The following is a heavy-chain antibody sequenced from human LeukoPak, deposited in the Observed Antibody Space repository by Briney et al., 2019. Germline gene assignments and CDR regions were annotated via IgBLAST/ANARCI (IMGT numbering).Heavy chain of an antibody. CDR3: ARDQRVTYYGSGSYYFVPDAFDI. Sequence: GGSLRLSCAASGFTFSSYGMSWVRQAPGKGPEWVSSISSSSSYIYYADSVKGRFTISRDNAKNSLYLQMNSLRAEDTAVYYYARDQRVTYYGSGSYYFVPDAFDIWGQGTMVTVSS. D-gene: IGHD3-10*01. CDR1: GFTFSSYG. V-gene: IGHV3-21*01. J-gene: IGHJ3*02. CDR2: ISSSSSYI.